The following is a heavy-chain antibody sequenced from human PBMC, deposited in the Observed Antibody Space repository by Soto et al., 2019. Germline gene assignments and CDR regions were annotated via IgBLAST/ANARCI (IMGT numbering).Heavy chain of an antibody. CDR3: ARDQSYDSSGYFGY. Sequence: GGSLRLSCAASGFTFSSYAMHWVRQAPGKGLEWVAVISYDGSNKYYADSVKGRFTISRDNSKNTLYLQMNSLRAEDTAVYYCARDQSYDSSGYFGYWGQGTLVTVSS. V-gene: IGHV3-30-3*01. CDR2: ISYDGSNK. D-gene: IGHD3-22*01. J-gene: IGHJ4*02. CDR1: GFTFSSYA.